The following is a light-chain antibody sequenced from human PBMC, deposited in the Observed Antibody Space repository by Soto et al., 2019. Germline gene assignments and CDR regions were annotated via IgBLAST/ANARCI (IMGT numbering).Light chain of an antibody. CDR2: DAS. CDR3: QQHSNWPPL. CDR1: QSVSSY. Sequence: EIVLTQSPATLSLSPGERATLSCRASQSVSSYLAWYQQKPGQAPRLLIYDASNRATGIPARFSGSGSGTDFTLTISSLEPEDFAVYYCQQHSNWPPLFGGGTKVEIK. J-gene: IGKJ4*01. V-gene: IGKV3-11*01.